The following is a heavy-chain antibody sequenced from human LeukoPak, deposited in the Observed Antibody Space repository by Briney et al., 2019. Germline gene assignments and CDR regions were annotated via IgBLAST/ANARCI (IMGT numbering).Heavy chain of an antibody. V-gene: IGHV1-69*06. CDR3: AKDFHSWSRDY. CDR2: IIPIFGTT. D-gene: IGHD6-13*01. CDR1: GGTFSSYA. J-gene: IGHJ4*02. Sequence: GASVKVSCKASGGTFSSYAISWVRQAPGQGLEWMGGIIPIFGTTNYAQKFQDRVTITADKSTSTAYMELSSLRSEDTAVYYCAKDFHSWSRDYWGQGTLVTVSS.